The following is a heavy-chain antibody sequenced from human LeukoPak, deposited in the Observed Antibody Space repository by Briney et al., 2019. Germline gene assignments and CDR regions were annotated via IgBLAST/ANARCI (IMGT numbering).Heavy chain of an antibody. V-gene: IGHV5-51*01. D-gene: IGHD5-18*01. CDR3: ARRVDTTMGERAFDI. Sequence: GASLKISSKGSGDRFSSYWIGWVRRMPGKGLEWMGIIYPGDSDTRYSPSFQGQVTISADKSISTAYLQWSSLKASYTAMYYCARRVDTTMGERAFDIWGQGTMVTVSS. CDR1: GDRFSSYW. J-gene: IGHJ3*02. CDR2: IYPGDSDT.